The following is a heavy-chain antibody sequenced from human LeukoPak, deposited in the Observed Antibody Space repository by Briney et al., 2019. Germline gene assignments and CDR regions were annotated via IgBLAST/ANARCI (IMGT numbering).Heavy chain of an antibody. V-gene: IGHV4-34*01. CDR3: ARLVRFLEIVDY. CDR2: INHSGST. J-gene: IGHJ4*02. D-gene: IGHD3-3*01. CDR1: GGSFSGYY. Sequence: PSETLSLTCAVYGGSFSGYYWSWIRQPPGKGLEWIGEINHSGSTNYNPSLKSRVTISVDTSKNQFSLKLSSVTAADTAVYYCARLVRFLEIVDYWGQGTLVTVSS.